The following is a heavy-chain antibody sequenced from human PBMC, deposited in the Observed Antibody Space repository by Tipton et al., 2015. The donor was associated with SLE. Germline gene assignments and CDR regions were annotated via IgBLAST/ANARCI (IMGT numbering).Heavy chain of an antibody. V-gene: IGHV4-34*01. CDR3: ARHPPYIVVVVAATPGAFDI. CDR1: GGSFSGYY. Sequence: TLSLTCAVYGGSFSGYYWSWIRQPPGKGPEWIGEINHSGSTNYNPSLKSRVTISVDTSKNQFSLKLSSVTAADTAVYYCARHPPYIVVVVAATPGAFDIWGQGTMVTVSS. D-gene: IGHD2-15*01. J-gene: IGHJ3*02. CDR2: INHSGST.